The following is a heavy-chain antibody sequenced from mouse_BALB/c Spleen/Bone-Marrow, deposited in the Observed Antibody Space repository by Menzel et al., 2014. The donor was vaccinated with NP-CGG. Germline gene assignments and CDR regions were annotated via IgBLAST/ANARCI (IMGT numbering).Heavy chain of an antibody. CDR3: ARYGNGLMDD. CDR1: GFNIKDTY. CDR2: IYPANGDT. Sequence: EVKLMESGAELVKPGASVKLSCTASGFNIKDTYMHWVKQRPEQGLEWIGRIYPANGDTKYDPKFQGKATITADTSSNTAYLQLSSLTSEDTAVYYCARYGNGLMDDWGQGTSVTVSS. V-gene: IGHV14-3*02. J-gene: IGHJ4*01. D-gene: IGHD2-1*01.